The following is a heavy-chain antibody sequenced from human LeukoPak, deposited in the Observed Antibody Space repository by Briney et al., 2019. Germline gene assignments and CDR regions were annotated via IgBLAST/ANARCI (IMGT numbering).Heavy chain of an antibody. CDR2: INPNSGGT. D-gene: IGHD3-22*01. CDR1: GYTFTSYG. CDR3: ARSLKTYYYDSSGYFHFDY. Sequence: ASVKVSCKASGYTFTSYGISWVRQAPGQGLEWMGWINPNSGGTNYAQKFQGRVTMPRDTSISTAYMELSRLRSDDTAVYYCARSLKTYYYDSSGYFHFDYWGQGTLVTVSS. J-gene: IGHJ4*02. V-gene: IGHV1-2*02.